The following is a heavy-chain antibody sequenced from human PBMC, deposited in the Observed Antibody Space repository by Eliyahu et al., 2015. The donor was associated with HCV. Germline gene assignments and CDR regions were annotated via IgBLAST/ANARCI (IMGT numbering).Heavy chain of an antibody. CDR1: GFTFSTYS. CDR2: ISGFGNYV. V-gene: IGHV3-21*01. Sequence: EVQLVESGGGLVKPGGSLRLSCAASGFTFSTYSMSWVRRAPGEGPGWGSSISGFGNYVYYADSMKGRITISRDNAENSLYLQMNSLRAEDTAVYYCARVGVEVAGTDYWGQGTLVTVSS. J-gene: IGHJ4*01. D-gene: IGHD1-1*01. CDR3: ARVGVEVAGTDY.